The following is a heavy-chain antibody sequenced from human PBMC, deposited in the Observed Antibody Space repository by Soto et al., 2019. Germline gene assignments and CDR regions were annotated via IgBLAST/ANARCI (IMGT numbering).Heavy chain of an antibody. CDR2: ISAHNGNT. J-gene: IGHJ4*02. CDR3: ARGRYGEY. Sequence: QVHLVQSGAEVKKPGASVKVSCKGSGYAFTTYGITWVRQAPGQRLEWMGWISAHNGNTNYAQKLQGRVTVTRDTSTSTAYMELRSLRSDDTAVYYCARGRYGEYWGKGAKVNVSS. D-gene: IGHD3-10*01. CDR1: GYAFTTYG. V-gene: IGHV1-18*01.